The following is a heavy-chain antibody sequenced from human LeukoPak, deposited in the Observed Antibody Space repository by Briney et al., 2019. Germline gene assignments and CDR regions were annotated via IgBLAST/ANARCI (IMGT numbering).Heavy chain of an antibody. V-gene: IGHV3-30*03. Sequence: PGGSLRLSCAASGFTFSSYGMHWVRQAPGKGLEWVAVISYDGSNKYYADSVKGRFTISRDNAKNSLYLQMNSLRAEDTAVYYCARENSGLGAFDIWGQGTMVTVSS. J-gene: IGHJ3*02. CDR2: ISYDGSNK. CDR1: GFTFSSYG. CDR3: ARENSGLGAFDI. D-gene: IGHD3-10*01.